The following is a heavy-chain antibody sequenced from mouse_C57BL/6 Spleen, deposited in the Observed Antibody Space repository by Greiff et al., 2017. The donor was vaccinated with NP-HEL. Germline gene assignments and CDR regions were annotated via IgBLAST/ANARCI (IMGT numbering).Heavy chain of an antibody. CDR2: IDPEDGET. Sequence: VQLQQSGAELVKPGASVKLSCTASGFTIKDYYMHWVKQRTEQGLEWIGRIDPEDGETKYAPKFQGKATITADTSSNTAYLQLSSLTSEDTAVYYCARSITTVVATGDWYFDVWGTGTTVTVSS. CDR3: ARSITTVVATGDWYFDV. V-gene: IGHV14-2*01. CDR1: GFTIKDYY. J-gene: IGHJ1*03. D-gene: IGHD1-1*01.